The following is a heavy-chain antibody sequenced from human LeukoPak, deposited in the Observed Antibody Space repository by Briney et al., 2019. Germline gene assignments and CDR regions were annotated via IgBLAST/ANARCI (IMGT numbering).Heavy chain of an antibody. CDR3: ARRSAYGSGSYYVDY. Sequence: ASVKVSCKASGYTFTGYYMHWVRQAPGQGLEWMGWINPNSGGTNYAQKFQGRVTMTRDTSISTAYMELSSLRSEDTAVYYCARRSAYGSGSYYVDYWGQGTLVTVSS. CDR1: GYTFTGYY. J-gene: IGHJ4*02. CDR2: INPNSGGT. V-gene: IGHV1-2*02. D-gene: IGHD3-10*01.